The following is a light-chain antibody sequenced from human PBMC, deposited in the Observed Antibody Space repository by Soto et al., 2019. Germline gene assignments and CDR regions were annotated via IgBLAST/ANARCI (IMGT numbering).Light chain of an antibody. Sequence: DIVLTQSPGTLSLSPGERASLSCRASQTVSSTYIAWYQQKPGQSPRLVTYDASNRAPAIPDRFSGSGYGTDFTLTISRLEPEDVAVYYCQQYSSSPYTFGQGTKLEIK. CDR3: QQYSSSPYT. V-gene: IGKV3-20*01. CDR1: QTVSSTY. J-gene: IGKJ2*01. CDR2: DAS.